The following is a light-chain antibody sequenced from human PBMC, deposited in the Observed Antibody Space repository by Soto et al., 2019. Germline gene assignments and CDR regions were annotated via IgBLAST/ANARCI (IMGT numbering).Light chain of an antibody. CDR3: QQYETFSGT. J-gene: IGKJ1*01. V-gene: IGKV1-39*01. CDR1: QSISSY. CDR2: AAS. Sequence: DIQMTQSPSSLSASVGDRVTITCRASQSISSYLNWYQQKPGKAPKVLIYAASSLQSGVPSRFSGSGSGTKFTLTIASLQPDDFATYYCQQYETFSGTFGPGTKVEI.